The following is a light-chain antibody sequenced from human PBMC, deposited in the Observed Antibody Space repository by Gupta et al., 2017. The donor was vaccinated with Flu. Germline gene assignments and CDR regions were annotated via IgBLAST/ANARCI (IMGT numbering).Light chain of an antibody. Sequence: IQITQTPSSLSASVGDRVTITCRASQSISSYLNWYQQKPGKAPKLLIYAASSLQSGVPSRFSGSGSGTDFTLTISRLQPEDFATYYCQQSDSTLYTFGQGTKLEIK. J-gene: IGKJ2*01. CDR1: QSISSY. V-gene: IGKV1-39*01. CDR3: QQSDSTLYT. CDR2: AAS.